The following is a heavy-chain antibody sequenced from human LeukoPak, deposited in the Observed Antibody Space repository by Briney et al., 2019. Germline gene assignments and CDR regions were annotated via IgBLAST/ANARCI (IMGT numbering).Heavy chain of an antibody. CDR3: ARDLLGEGTSTYYPSPFDS. V-gene: IGHV3-48*04. CDR2: ISGSGTTI. Sequence: PGGSLRLSCAASGFTFSSYSMNWVRQAPGKGLEWVSYISGSGTTIFYADSVKGRFTISRDNAKNSLYLQMSGLRAEDTAVYYCARDLLGEGTSTYYPSPFDSWGQGTLVTVSS. J-gene: IGHJ4*02. CDR1: GFTFSSYS. D-gene: IGHD2-2*01.